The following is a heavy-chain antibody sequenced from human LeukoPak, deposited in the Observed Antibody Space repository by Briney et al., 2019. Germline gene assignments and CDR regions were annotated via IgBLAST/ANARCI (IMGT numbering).Heavy chain of an antibody. CDR1: GGSISSYY. J-gene: IGHJ3*02. D-gene: IGHD3-10*01. Sequence: SETLSLTCTVSGGSISSYYWSWIRQPPGKGLEWIGYIYYSGSTNYNPSLKNRVTISVDTSNNQLSLKLSSVTAADTAVYYGARENTMVRGAFDAFDIWGQGTMVTVSS. CDR2: IYYSGST. V-gene: IGHV4-59*01. CDR3: ARENTMVRGAFDAFDI.